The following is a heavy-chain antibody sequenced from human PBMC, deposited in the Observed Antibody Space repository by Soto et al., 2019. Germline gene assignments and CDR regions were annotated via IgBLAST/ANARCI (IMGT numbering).Heavy chain of an antibody. J-gene: IGHJ5*02. CDR2: IYWGDDK. CDR1: GFSLSTSGVG. Sequence: SGPTLVNRTQTLTLPCTFSGFSLSTSGVGVGWIRQPPGKALEWLALIYWGDDKRYSPSLKSRLTINKDNSQKQVFLTMTNMEPVNTAVSFPAKRPRAHYGGLLDPWAQGTLATFPP. CDR3: AKRPRAHYGGLLDP. D-gene: IGHD4-17*01. V-gene: IGHV2-5*02.